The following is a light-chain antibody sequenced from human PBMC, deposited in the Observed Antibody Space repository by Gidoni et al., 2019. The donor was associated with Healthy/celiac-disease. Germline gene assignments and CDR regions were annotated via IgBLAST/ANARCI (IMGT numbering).Light chain of an antibody. CDR2: EGS. CDR3: QQYSRYPYN. V-gene: IGKV1-5*03. Sequence: DLQMTQSPSTLSASVGDRVTITCRAIESISNWLDWYQPKPGRAPRLMIYEGSNLESGVPSRFSGGGSGTEFTLTITSLQSDDFATYYCQQYSRYPYNLGQGTKLEIK. CDR1: ESISNW. J-gene: IGKJ2*01.